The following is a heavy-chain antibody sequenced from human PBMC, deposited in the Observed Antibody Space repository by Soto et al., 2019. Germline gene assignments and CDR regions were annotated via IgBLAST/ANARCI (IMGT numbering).Heavy chain of an antibody. CDR3: AKTGGYDFWSGFGDY. CDR2: LSGSGGST. D-gene: IGHD3-3*01. J-gene: IGHJ4*02. Sequence: EVQLLESGGGLVQPGGSLRLSCAASGFTFSSYAMSWVRQAPGKGLEWVSTLSGSGGSTYYADSLKGRFTISRDNSKNTLYLQMNSLRAEDSAVYYCAKTGGYDFWSGFGDYWGQGTLVTVSS. CDR1: GFTFSSYA. V-gene: IGHV3-23*01.